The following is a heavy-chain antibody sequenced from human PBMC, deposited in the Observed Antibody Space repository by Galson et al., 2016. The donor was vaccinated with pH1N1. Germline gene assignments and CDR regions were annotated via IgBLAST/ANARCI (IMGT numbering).Heavy chain of an antibody. CDR3: ARQNDYGDYRGDAFDI. J-gene: IGHJ3*02. Sequence: QSGAEVKKPGESLKISCKASGYRFTNYWIAWVRQVPGKGLEWMGIIYLGGSHIRYSPSFQGQVTISADKSINIVYLQWSSLKASDTAIYYCARQNDYGDYRGDAFDIWGQGTMVIVSS. V-gene: IGHV5-51*01. CDR2: IYLGGSHI. CDR1: GYRFTNYW. D-gene: IGHD4-17*01.